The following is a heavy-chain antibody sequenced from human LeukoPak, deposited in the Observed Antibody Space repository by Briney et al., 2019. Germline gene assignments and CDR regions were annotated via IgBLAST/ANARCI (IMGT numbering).Heavy chain of an antibody. CDR2: ISGSGGST. V-gene: IGHV3-23*01. J-gene: IGHJ4*02. CDR3: AKTYVWYYFDY. D-gene: IGHD3-16*01. Sequence: GGSLRLSCAASGFTFSTYGMSWVRQAPGKGLEWVSGISGSGGSTYYADSVKGRFTISRDNSKNTLYLQINSLRAEDTAVYYCAKTYVWYYFDYWGQGTLVIVSS. CDR1: GFTFSTYG.